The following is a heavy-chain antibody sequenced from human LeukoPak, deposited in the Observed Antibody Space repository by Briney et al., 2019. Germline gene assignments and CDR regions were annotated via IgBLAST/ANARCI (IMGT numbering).Heavy chain of an antibody. Sequence: SYTLSLTCTVSGDSISSSSSYWGWIRQPPGERLEWIGIIYYSGSPYYNTSLKSRVTISVDTSKHQFSLTLVSVTSADTALFYCARVSTVAGPDGWFDPWGQGTLVTVSS. CDR1: GDSISSSSSY. V-gene: IGHV4-39*01. CDR3: ARVSTVAGPDGWFDP. D-gene: IGHD6-19*01. J-gene: IGHJ5*02. CDR2: IYYSGSP.